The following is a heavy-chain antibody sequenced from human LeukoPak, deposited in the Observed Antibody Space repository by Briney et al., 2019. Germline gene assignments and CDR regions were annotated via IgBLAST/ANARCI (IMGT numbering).Heavy chain of an antibody. CDR3: ARLRVRGAHPYYYYYMDV. J-gene: IGHJ6*03. CDR2: INHSGST. D-gene: IGHD3-10*01. Sequence: PSETLSLPCAVYGGPFSGYYWSWLRQPPGKALEWIGEINHSGSTNYNPSLKSRVTISVDTSKNQFSLKLSSVTAADTAVYYCARLRVRGAHPYYYYYMDVWGKGTTVTISS. V-gene: IGHV4-34*01. CDR1: GGPFSGYY.